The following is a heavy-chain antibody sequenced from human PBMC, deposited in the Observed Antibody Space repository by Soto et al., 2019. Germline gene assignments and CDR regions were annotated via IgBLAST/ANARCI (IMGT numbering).Heavy chain of an antibody. CDR2: MNPNSGNT. V-gene: IGHV1-8*01. CDR1: GYTFTSYD. CDR3: ARGGYYYGSGSYVRGPYGMDA. J-gene: IGHJ6*02. Sequence: ASVKVSCKASGYTFTSYDINWVRQATGQGLEWMGWMNPNSGNTGYAQKFQGRVTMTRNTSISTAYMELSSLRSEDTAVYYCARGGYYYGSGSYVRGPYGMDAWGQGTTVTVSS. D-gene: IGHD3-10*01.